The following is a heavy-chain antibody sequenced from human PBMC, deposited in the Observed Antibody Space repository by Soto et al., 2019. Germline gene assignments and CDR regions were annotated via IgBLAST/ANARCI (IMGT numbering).Heavy chain of an antibody. V-gene: IGHV1-18*04. CDR2: ISAYNGNT. Sequence: ASVKVSCKASGYTFTSYGISRVRQAPGQGLEWMGWISAYNGNTNYAQKLQGRVTMTTDTSTSTAYMELRSLRSDDTAVYYCARDRAVASRNWFDPWGQGTLVTVSS. J-gene: IGHJ5*02. CDR1: GYTFTSYG. D-gene: IGHD6-19*01. CDR3: ARDRAVASRNWFDP.